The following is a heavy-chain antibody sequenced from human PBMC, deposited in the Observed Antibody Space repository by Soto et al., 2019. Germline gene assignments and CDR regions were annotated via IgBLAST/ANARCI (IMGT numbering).Heavy chain of an antibody. CDR3: AKDVSSGRSTPTGMFDY. J-gene: IGHJ4*02. D-gene: IGHD3-22*01. V-gene: IGHV3-30*18. Sequence: QVQLVESGGGVVQPGRSLRLSCAASGFTFSSYGMHWVRQAPGKGLEWVAVISYDGSNKYYADSVKGRFTISRDNYKNTLYLQMNSLRAEDTAVYYCAKDVSSGRSTPTGMFDYWGQGTLVTVSS. CDR2: ISYDGSNK. CDR1: GFTFSSYG.